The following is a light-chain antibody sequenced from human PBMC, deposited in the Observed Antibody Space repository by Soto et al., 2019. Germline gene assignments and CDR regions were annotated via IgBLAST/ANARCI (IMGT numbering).Light chain of an antibody. J-gene: IGLJ1*01. CDR1: KNDIGVYDF. Sequence: QAVLTQPPSASGSPGQSVTISCTGTKNDIGVYDFVSWYQHHPGKAPRLIIYEVVQRPSGVPDRFSGSKSGNTASLTVSGLQAEDEADYYCISYTVTRSYVFGTGTKLTVL. CDR2: EVV. CDR3: ISYTVTRSYV. V-gene: IGLV2-8*01.